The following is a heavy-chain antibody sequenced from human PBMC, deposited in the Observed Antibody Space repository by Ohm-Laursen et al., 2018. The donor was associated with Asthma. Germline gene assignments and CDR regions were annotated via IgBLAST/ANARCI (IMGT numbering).Heavy chain of an antibody. V-gene: IGHV3-48*03. Sequence: GSLRLSCAASGFPFRAYDMNWVRQAPGKGLEWLSYISPSGGDISYTDSVKGRFTVSRDNSKKSLYLQLSSLRAEDTAVYYCARHTRLLSLWGQGTLVTVSS. J-gene: IGHJ4*02. D-gene: IGHD1-26*01. CDR1: GFPFRAYD. CDR2: ISPSGGDI. CDR3: ARHTRLLSL.